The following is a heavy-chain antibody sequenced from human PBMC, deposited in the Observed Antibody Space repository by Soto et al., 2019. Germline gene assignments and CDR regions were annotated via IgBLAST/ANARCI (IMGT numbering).Heavy chain of an antibody. CDR2: LSYTGST. CDR3: ARELEGGVFDI. V-gene: IGHV4-30-4*01. J-gene: IGHJ3*02. CDR1: GGPVRDAYSY. Sequence: LCLTGAVSGGPVRDAYSYWTWIRQPPGKGLEWMGYLSYTGSTYHNPSLRNRASISVDESSNHLSLRLSSVTAADTAVYYCARELEGGVFDIWGRGTLVTV. D-gene: IGHD2-8*02.